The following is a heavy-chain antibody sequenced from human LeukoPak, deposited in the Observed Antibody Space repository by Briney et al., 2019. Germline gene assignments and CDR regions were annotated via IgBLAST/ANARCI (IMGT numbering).Heavy chain of an antibody. D-gene: IGHD5-18*01. CDR2: IKQDGSEK. J-gene: IGHJ4*02. V-gene: IGHV3-7*05. CDR1: GFTFSSYA. CDR3: ARLMRGYSYGFIDY. Sequence: PGGSLRLSCAASGFTFSSYALHWVRQAPGKGLEWVANIKQDGSEKYYVDSVKGRFTISRDNAKNSLYLQMNSLRAEDTAVYYCARLMRGYSYGFIDYWGQGTLVTVSS.